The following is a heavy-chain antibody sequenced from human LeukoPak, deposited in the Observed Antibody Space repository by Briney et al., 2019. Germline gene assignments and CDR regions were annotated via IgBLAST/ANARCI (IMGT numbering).Heavy chain of an antibody. J-gene: IGHJ4*02. CDR1: GFTFSSSA. D-gene: IGHD3-3*01. V-gene: IGHV3-23*01. CDR3: AKSFDFSNGHSPILTPFDS. CDR2: ISARGIST. Sequence: GGSLRLSCAASGFTFSSSAMSWVRQAPGKGLEWVSSISARGISTYYADSVKGRFTISRDNSKDTLYLQMNSLRGDDIGVYYCAKSFDFSNGHSPILTPFDSWGQGTLVSVSS.